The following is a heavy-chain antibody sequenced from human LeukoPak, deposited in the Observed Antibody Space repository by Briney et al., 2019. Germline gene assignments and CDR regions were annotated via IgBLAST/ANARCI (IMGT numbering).Heavy chain of an antibody. J-gene: IGHJ4*02. V-gene: IGHV3-74*01. CDR1: GFTFSNYW. D-gene: IGHD3-10*01. CDR3: ARDLHYYGSGSYVY. CDR2: IDGDGSGT. Sequence: QPGGSLRLSCAASGFTFSNYWMHWVRQAPGKGLVWVSRIDGDGSGTSYADSVKGRFTISRDNAKNTVYLQMNSLRAEDTAVYYCARDLHYYGSGSYVYWGQGTLVTVSS.